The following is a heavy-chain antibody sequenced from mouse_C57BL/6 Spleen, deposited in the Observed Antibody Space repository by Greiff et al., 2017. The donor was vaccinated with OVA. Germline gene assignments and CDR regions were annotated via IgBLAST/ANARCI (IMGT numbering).Heavy chain of an antibody. CDR1: GYTFTDYY. CDR2: INPNNGGT. J-gene: IGHJ2*01. V-gene: IGHV1-26*01. Sequence: EVQLQQSGPELVKPGASVKISCKASGYTFTDYYMNWVKQSHGKSLEWIGDINPNNGGTSYNQKFKGKATLTVDKSSSTAYMELRSLTSEDSAVYYCAKALYYSSDYWGQGTTLTVSS. D-gene: IGHD2-5*01. CDR3: AKALYYSSDY.